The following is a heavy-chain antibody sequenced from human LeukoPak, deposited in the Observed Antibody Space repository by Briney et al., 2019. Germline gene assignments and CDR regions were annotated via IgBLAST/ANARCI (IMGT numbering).Heavy chain of an antibody. Sequence: GGSLRLSCAATGFTFSSYAMSWVRQAQGKGLEWVSAISGSGGSTYYADSVKGRFTISRDNSKNTLYLQMNSLRAEDTAVYYCAKDLWDAAVAGPFDYWGQGTLVTVSS. CDR1: GFTFSSYA. J-gene: IGHJ4*02. CDR3: AKDLWDAAVAGPFDY. D-gene: IGHD6-19*01. V-gene: IGHV3-23*01. CDR2: ISGSGGST.